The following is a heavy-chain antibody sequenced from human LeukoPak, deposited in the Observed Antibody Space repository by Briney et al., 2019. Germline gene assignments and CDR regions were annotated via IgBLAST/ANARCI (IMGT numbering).Heavy chain of an antibody. CDR1: GFTFSSYE. D-gene: IGHD1-26*01. CDR2: ISSSGSTI. V-gene: IGHV3-48*03. CDR3: ARDFRVGAPTSVAY. Sequence: AGGSLRLSCAASGFTFSSYEMNWVRQAPEKGLEWVSYISSSGSTIYYADSVKGRFTISRDNAKNSLYLQMNSLRAEDTAVYYCARDFRVGAPTSVAYWGQGTLVTVSS. J-gene: IGHJ4*02.